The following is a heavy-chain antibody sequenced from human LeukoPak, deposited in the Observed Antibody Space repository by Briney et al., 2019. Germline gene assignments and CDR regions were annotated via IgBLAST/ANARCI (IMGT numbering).Heavy chain of an antibody. D-gene: IGHD2-15*01. CDR2: ISSGGDST. V-gene: IGHV3-11*06. CDR1: GFTFSVYY. Sequence: GGSLRLSCAASGFTFSVYYMTWIRQAPGEGLEWVSYISSGGDSTKYADSVEGRFSISRDNAKNSLYLQMNSLRAEDTAVYYCARDGADPNCSGDTCYYRLFDYWGQGTLVTVSS. CDR3: ARDGADPNCSGDTCYYRLFDY. J-gene: IGHJ4*02.